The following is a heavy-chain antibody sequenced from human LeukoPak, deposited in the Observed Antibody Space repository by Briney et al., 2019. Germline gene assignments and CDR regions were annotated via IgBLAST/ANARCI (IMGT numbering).Heavy chain of an antibody. Sequence: GGSLRLSCAASGFTFSSYGMSWVRQAPGKGLEWVSAISGSGGSTYYADSVKGRFTISRDNSKNTLYLQMNSLRSEDTAVYYCASATIFGVVIYYWGQGTLVTVSS. CDR1: GFTFSSYG. D-gene: IGHD3-3*01. J-gene: IGHJ4*02. CDR3: ASATIFGVVIYY. V-gene: IGHV3-23*01. CDR2: ISGSGGST.